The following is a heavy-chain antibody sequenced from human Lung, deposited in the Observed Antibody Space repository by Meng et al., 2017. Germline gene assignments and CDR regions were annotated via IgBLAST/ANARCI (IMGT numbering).Heavy chain of an antibody. J-gene: IGHJ4*02. V-gene: IGHV4-31*03. D-gene: IGHD4-23*01. CDR2: IYYSGST. Sequence: SETLSLTCTVSGSSTSSGGYYWSWIRQHPGKGLEWIGYIYYSGSTSYNPSLKSRLTISVDTSKNQFSLKLTSVTAADTAVYYCARGSTTVVTAEDSWGQGTLVTVSS. CDR1: GSSTSSGGYY. CDR3: ARGSTTVVTAEDS.